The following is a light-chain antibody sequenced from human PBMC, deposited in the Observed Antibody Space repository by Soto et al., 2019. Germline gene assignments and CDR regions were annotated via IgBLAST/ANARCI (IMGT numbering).Light chain of an antibody. J-gene: IGLJ3*02. CDR2: EGS. V-gene: IGLV2-23*03. CDR1: SSDVGSYNL. CDR3: CSYAGSSTFVV. Sequence: QSALTQPASVSGSPGQSITISCTGTSSDVGSYNLVSWYQQHPGKAPKRMIYEGSTRPSGVSNRFSGSKSGNTASLTISGLQAEDEADYYCCSYAGSSTFVVFGGGTKLTFL.